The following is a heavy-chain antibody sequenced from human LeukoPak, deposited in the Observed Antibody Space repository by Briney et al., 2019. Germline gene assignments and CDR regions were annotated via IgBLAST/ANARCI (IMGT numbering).Heavy chain of an antibody. V-gene: IGHV3-33*01. CDR3: AREAAAVSYYYYYYMDV. CDR1: GFTFSSYG. CDR2: IWYDGSNK. J-gene: IGHJ6*03. Sequence: PGGSLRLSCAAAGFTFSSYGMHWVRQAPGKGLEWVGVIWYDGSNKYYADSVKGRFTISRDNSKNTLYLQMNSLRAEDTAVYYCAREAAAVSYYYYYYMDVWGKGTTVTVSS. D-gene: IGHD6-13*01.